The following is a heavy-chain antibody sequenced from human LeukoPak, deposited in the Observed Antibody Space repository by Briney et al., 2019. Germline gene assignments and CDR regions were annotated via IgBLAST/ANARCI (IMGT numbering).Heavy chain of an antibody. CDR3: ARGGDYGDLRYFDY. Sequence: SETLSLTCAVYGGSFSGYYWSWIRQPPGKELEWIGEINHSGSTNYNPSLKSRVTILVDTSKNQFSLKLNSVTAADTAVYYCARGGDYGDLRYFDYWGQGTLVTVSS. CDR2: INHSGST. V-gene: IGHV4-34*01. J-gene: IGHJ4*02. D-gene: IGHD4-17*01. CDR1: GGSFSGYY.